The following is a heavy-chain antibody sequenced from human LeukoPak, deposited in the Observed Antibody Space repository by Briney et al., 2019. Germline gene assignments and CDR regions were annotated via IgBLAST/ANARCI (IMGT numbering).Heavy chain of an antibody. CDR1: RFTFSSYE. V-gene: IGHV3-48*03. Sequence: SGGSLRLSCAASRFTFSSYEMNWDRQAPGKGLEGVSYISSSGSTIYYADSVKGRFTISRDNAKNSPYLQMNSLRAEDTAVYYCARDSSSWLPGAFDIWGQGTMVTVSS. D-gene: IGHD6-13*01. CDR2: ISSSGSTI. J-gene: IGHJ3*02. CDR3: ARDSSSWLPGAFDI.